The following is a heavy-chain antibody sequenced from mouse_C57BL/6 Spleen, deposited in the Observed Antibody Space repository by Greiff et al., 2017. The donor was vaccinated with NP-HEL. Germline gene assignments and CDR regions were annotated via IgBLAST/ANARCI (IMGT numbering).Heavy chain of an antibody. V-gene: IGHV1-15*01. J-gene: IGHJ3*01. D-gene: IGHD3-2*02. CDR1: GYTFTDYE. Sequence: QVQLQQSGAELVRPGASVTLSCKASGYTFTDYEMHWVKQTPVHGLEWIGAIDPETGGTAYNQKFKGKAILTADKSSSTAYMELRSLTSEDSVVYYCTRAAAAQATFWFAYWGQGTLVTVSA. CDR3: TRAAAAQATFWFAY. CDR2: IDPETGGT.